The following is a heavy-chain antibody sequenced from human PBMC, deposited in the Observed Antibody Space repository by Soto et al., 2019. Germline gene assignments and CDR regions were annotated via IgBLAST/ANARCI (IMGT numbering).Heavy chain of an antibody. CDR3: ASSTDGYNFAY. Sequence: QVQLQESGPGLVKPSQTLSLTCTVSGGSISSGSYYWSWIRQHPGKGLEWIGYIYSSGTTYYNPSLKSXXTXSXXTSKNQFSLKLSSVTAADTAVYYCASSTDGYNFAYWGQGTLVTVSS. D-gene: IGHD5-12*01. V-gene: IGHV4-31*03. CDR2: IYSSGTT. J-gene: IGHJ4*02. CDR1: GGSISSGSYY.